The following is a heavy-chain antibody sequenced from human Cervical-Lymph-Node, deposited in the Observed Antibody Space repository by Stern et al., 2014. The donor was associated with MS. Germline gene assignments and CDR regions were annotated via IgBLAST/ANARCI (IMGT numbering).Heavy chain of an antibody. J-gene: IGHJ4*02. V-gene: IGHV1-46*01. CDR1: GYTFTSYY. D-gene: IGHD6-6*01. CDR2: INPSDGST. Sequence: QVQLVQSRAEVKKPGASVKVSCKASGYTFTSYYMHWVRQAPGQGLEWMGVINPSDGSTSYTQNFQGRITMTRDTSTSTVYMELSSLRSDDTAVYYCARRSSSSRNFDYWGQGTLVTVSS. CDR3: ARRSSSSRNFDY.